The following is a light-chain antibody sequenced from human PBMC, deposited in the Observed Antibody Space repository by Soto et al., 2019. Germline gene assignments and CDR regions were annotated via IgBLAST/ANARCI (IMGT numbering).Light chain of an antibody. CDR3: QQYTNWPRT. CDR1: QSVSSN. Sequence: IVMTQSPSTLSVSPGERATLSCRASQSVSSNLAWYQQKPGQAPRLLIYGASTRATGIPARFSGSGSGTEFTLTISSLQSEDFAAYYCQQYTNWPRTFGQGTKVDIK. CDR2: GAS. J-gene: IGKJ1*01. V-gene: IGKV3-15*01.